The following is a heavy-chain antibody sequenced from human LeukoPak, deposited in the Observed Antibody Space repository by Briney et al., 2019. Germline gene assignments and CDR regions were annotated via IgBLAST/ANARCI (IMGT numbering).Heavy chain of an antibody. Sequence: SETLSLTCTVSGGSISSSSYYWGWIRQPPGKGLEWIGSIYYSGSTYYNPSLKSRVTISVDRSKNQFSLKLSSVTAADTAVYYCARDGYDFWSGYYTGAHYYYYMDVWGKGTTVTVSS. CDR1: GGSISSSSYY. V-gene: IGHV4-39*07. CDR2: IYYSGST. D-gene: IGHD3-3*01. J-gene: IGHJ6*03. CDR3: ARDGYDFWSGYYTGAHYYYYMDV.